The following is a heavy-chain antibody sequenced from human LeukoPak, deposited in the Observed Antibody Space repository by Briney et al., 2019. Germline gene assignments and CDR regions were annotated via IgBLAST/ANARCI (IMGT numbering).Heavy chain of an antibody. CDR1: GGSLEGLY. J-gene: IGHJ4*02. V-gene: IGHV4-59*11. CDR3: TRGGGSGYYFGIPRYYFDA. D-gene: IGHD3-22*01. Sequence: SETLSLTCTVSGGSLEGLYWSWIRQSPEKGLEWIGNVFHTGVTSYNLSLKSRVTISVDTSRNQFSLTMTSMTAADTAIYYWTRGGGSGYYFGIPRYYFDAWGQGVLVTVSS. CDR2: VFHTGVT.